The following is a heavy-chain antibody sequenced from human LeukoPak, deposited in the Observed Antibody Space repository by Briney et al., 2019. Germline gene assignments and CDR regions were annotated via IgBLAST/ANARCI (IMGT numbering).Heavy chain of an antibody. V-gene: IGHV1-58*01. J-gene: IGHJ4*02. CDR2: IVVGSGNT. D-gene: IGHD1-1*01. Sequence: SVKVSCKASGFTFTSSAVQWVRQARGQRLEWIGWIVVGSGNTNYAQKFQERVTITRDMSTSTAYMELSSLRSEDTAVYYSAAAPRAGAPDYWGQGTLVTVSS. CDR1: GFTFTSSA. CDR3: AAAPRAGAPDY.